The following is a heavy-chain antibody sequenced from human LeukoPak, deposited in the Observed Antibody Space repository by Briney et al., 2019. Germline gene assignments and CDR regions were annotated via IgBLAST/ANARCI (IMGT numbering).Heavy chain of an antibody. J-gene: IGHJ4*02. CDR3: VRDRELTY. CDR2: IYYSGST. D-gene: IGHD1-26*01. Sequence: SETLSLTCTVSGGSISSGDYYWSWIRQPPGKGLEWIGYIYYSGSTYYNPSLKSRVTISVDTSKNQFSLKLNSVTAADTAVYYCVRDRELTYWSQGTLVTVSS. CDR1: GGSISSGDYY. V-gene: IGHV4-30-4*02.